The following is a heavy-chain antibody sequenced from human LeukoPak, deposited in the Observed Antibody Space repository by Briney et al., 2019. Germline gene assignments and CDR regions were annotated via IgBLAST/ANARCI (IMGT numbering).Heavy chain of an antibody. V-gene: IGHV3-66*01. CDR2: IYSSGST. D-gene: IGHD3-10*01. J-gene: IGHJ4*02. CDR3: ARGTFGELRMYYFDY. Sequence: QPGGSLRLSCAASGFTVSSNYMSWVRQAPGKGLEWVSVIYSSGSTYYADSVKGRFTISRDNSKNTLYLQMNSLRAEDTAVYYCARGTFGELRMYYFDYWGQGTLVTVSS. CDR1: GFTVSSNY.